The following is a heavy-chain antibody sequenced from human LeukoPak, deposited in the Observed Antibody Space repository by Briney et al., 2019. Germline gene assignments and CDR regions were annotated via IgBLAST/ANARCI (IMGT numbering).Heavy chain of an antibody. CDR1: GFTFSDYY. J-gene: IGHJ4*02. D-gene: IGHD3-16*02. V-gene: IGHV3-11*04. CDR3: ARVLSKSLELSTPPLDY. Sequence: GGSLRLSCAASGFTFSDYYMSWIRQAPGKGLEWVSYISSSGSTIYYADSVKGRFTISRDNAKNSLYLQMNSLRAEDTAVYYCARVLSKSLELSTPPLDYWGQGTLVTVSS. CDR2: ISSSGSTI.